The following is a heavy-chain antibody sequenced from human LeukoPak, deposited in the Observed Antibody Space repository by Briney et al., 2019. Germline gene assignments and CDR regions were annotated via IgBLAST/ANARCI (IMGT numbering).Heavy chain of an antibody. CDR3: ARDHSSGWRIFDF. J-gene: IGHJ4*02. D-gene: IGHD6-19*01. CDR2: IIPVVDIS. CDR1: GGTFSSYA. V-gene: IGHV1-69*04. Sequence: KASCKASGGTFSSYAISWVRQAPGQGLEWMGRIIPVVDISNYAQKFQDRVTITADKSTSTAFLVLSSLRSDDTAVYYCARDHSSGWRIFDFWGQGTLVTVSS.